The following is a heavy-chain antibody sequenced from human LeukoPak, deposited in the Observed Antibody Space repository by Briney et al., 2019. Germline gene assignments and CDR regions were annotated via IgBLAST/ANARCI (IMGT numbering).Heavy chain of an antibody. CDR3: AKVLSGSQDY. D-gene: IGHD1-26*01. Sequence: GGSLRLSCGASGFXFSSYAMSWVRQAPGKGLEWVPTIGGGGESTFYADSVKDRFTISRDNSKNTVYLQMNSLRAEDTAVYYCAKVLSGSQDYWGQGTLVTVFS. V-gene: IGHV3-23*01. CDR2: IGGGGEST. J-gene: IGHJ4*02. CDR1: GFXFSSYA.